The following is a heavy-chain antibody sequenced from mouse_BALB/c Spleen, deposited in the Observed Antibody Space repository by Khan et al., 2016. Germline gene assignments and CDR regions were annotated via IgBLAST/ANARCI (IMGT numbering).Heavy chain of an antibody. V-gene: IGHV1-7*01. CDR1: GYTFTSYW. CDR3: ARLATVGVYYFDY. J-gene: IGHJ2*01. Sequence: QVQLQQSGAELVKPGASVKISCKASGYTFTSYWMHWVKQRPGQGLEWIGYINPSTGYTEYNQKFKDKATLTADTSSSTAYMQLSSLTSEDSAVYYCARLATVGVYYFDYWGQGPTLTGSS. CDR2: INPSTGYT. D-gene: IGHD1-1*01.